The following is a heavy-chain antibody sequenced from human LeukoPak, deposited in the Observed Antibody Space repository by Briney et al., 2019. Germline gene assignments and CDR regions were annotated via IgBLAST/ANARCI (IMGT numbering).Heavy chain of an antibody. D-gene: IGHD3-22*01. Sequence: GASVKVSCKASGYTFTSYDINWVRQATGQGLEWIGWMNPNSGNTGYAQKFQGRVTITRNTSISTAYMELSSLRSEDTAVYYCARLTYYYDSSGYYLFGYWGQGTLVTVSS. CDR1: GYTFTSYD. CDR3: ARLTYYYDSSGYYLFGY. V-gene: IGHV1-8*03. J-gene: IGHJ4*02. CDR2: MNPNSGNT.